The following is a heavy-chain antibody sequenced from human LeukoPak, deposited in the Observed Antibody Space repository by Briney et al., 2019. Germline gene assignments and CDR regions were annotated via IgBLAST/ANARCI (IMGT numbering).Heavy chain of an antibody. Sequence: GGSLRLSCAASGFTFSSYAMSWVRQAPGKGLEWVSGISGSGGSTYYADSVKGRFTISRDNSKNTLHLQMNSLRVEDTAVYYCAKGVSIWFGESVDYWGQGTLVTVSS. D-gene: IGHD3-10*01. CDR3: AKGVSIWFGESVDY. CDR2: ISGSGGST. J-gene: IGHJ4*02. CDR1: GFTFSSYA. V-gene: IGHV3-23*01.